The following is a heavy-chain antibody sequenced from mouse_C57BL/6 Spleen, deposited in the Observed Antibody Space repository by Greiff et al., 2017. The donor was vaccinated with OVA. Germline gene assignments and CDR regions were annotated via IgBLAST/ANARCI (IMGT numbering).Heavy chain of an antibody. D-gene: IGHD2-1*01. Sequence: EVQLQESGGGLVQPGGSLKLSCAASGFTFSDYYMYWVRQTPEKRLEWVAYISNGGGNTYYPDTVKGRFTISRDNAKNTLYLQMSRLKSEDTAMYYCARRSYGNYYAMDYWGQGTSVTVSS. CDR3: ARRSYGNYYAMDY. CDR2: ISNGGGNT. J-gene: IGHJ4*01. V-gene: IGHV5-12*01. CDR1: GFTFSDYY.